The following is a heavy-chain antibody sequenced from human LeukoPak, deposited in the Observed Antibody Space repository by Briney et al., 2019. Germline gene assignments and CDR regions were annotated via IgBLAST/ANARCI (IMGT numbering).Heavy chain of an antibody. J-gene: IGHJ4*02. Sequence: GGSLRLSCAASGFTFSSYPMSWVRQAPGKGLEWVSVTSGSGGITYYADSVKGWFTISRDNTKNTLYLQMNSLRGEDTAVYYCARRIGGANNFDNWGQGTLVTDSS. V-gene: IGHV3-23*01. CDR1: GFTFSSYP. D-gene: IGHD1-26*01. CDR3: ARRIGGANNFDN. CDR2: TSGSGGIT.